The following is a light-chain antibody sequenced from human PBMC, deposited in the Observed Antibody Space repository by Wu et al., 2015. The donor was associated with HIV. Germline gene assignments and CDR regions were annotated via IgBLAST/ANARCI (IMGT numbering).Light chain of an antibody. CDR2: GAS. V-gene: IGKV3-20*01. Sequence: TLSCRTSQXVSSSKLAWVPGQENLGQAPRLLIYGASSRATGIPDRFSGSGSGTDFTLTISRLEPEDFAVYYCQQYGSPPRTFGQGTKVEIK. CDR3: QQYGSPPRT. J-gene: IGKJ1*01. CDR1: QXVSSSK.